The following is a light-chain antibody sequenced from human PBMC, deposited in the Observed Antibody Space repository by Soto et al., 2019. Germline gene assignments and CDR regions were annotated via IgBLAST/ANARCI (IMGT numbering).Light chain of an antibody. V-gene: IGKV3-15*01. Sequence: ERVMIQSPGTLSVSLGERATLSCRASQSVSIHLAWYQQKPGQAPRLLIYDTSTRATGIPARFSGSGSGTEFTLTISSLQSEDFAVYYCCQQYNSYSVNAFGQGTKVDI. J-gene: IGKJ2*01. CDR3: CQQYNSYSVNA. CDR2: DTS. CDR1: QSVSIH.